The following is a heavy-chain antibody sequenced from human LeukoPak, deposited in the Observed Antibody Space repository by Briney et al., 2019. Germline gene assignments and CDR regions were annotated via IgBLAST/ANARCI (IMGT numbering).Heavy chain of an antibody. CDR2: INSDGGSP. D-gene: IGHD5-24*01. CDR1: GFTFSSYW. V-gene: IGHV3-74*01. CDR3: ARRIQGMAPYYFDY. J-gene: IGHJ4*02. Sequence: PGGSLRLSCTASGFTFSSYWMHWVRQAPGKGLVWVSRINSDGGSPSYADSVKGRFTISRDNAKNTLYLQMNSLRAEDTAVYYCARRIQGMAPYYFDYWGQGTLVTVSS.